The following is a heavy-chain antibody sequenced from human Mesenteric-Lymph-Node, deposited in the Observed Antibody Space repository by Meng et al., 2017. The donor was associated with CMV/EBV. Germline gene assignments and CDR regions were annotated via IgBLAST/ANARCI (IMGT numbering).Heavy chain of an antibody. CDR3: ARGLYDPPMAV. CDR1: GFMFSSYP. Sequence: GESLKISCAASGFMFSSYPMHWVRQAPGRGLEWVALIAHNGNNEYSADSVKGRFTISRDNSKNTLYLQMNSLRTDDTAVYYCARGLYDPPMAVWGQGTTVTVSS. CDR2: IAHNGNNE. D-gene: IGHD3-3*01. V-gene: IGHV3-30-3*01. J-gene: IGHJ6*02.